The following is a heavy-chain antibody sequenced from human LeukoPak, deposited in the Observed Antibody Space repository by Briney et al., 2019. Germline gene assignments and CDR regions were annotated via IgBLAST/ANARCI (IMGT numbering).Heavy chain of an antibody. D-gene: IGHD3-22*01. Sequence: GGSLRLSCAASGFTFSSYAMSWVRQAPGKGLEWVANIKQDGSEKYYVDSVKGRFTISRDNAKNSLYLQMNSLRAEDTAVYYCASGYDSSGYYFGYWGQGTLVTVSS. V-gene: IGHV3-7*01. CDR2: IKQDGSEK. CDR3: ASGYDSSGYYFGY. J-gene: IGHJ4*02. CDR1: GFTFSSYA.